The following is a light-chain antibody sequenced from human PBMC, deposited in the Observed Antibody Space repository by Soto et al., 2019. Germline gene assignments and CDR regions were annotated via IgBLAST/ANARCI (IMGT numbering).Light chain of an antibody. CDR3: QQYGSSGT. V-gene: IGKV3-20*01. J-gene: IGKJ1*01. CDR1: QSVSNNF. CDR2: GPS. Sequence: EIVMTQSPATLSVSPWERATLSCRASQSVSNNFLAWYQHRPGQAPRLLIYGPSTRATGIPDRFSGSGSGTDFTLTISRLEPEDFAVYYCQQYGSSGTFGQGTKVDIK.